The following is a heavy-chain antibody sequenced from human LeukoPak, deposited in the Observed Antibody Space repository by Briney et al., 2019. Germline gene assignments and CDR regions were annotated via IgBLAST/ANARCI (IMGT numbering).Heavy chain of an antibody. D-gene: IGHD3-10*01. CDR3: ARGRYYGSGSYLSLDY. V-gene: IGHV1-8*01. J-gene: IGHJ4*02. CDR2: MNPNSGNT. CDR1: GYTFTSYD. Sequence: ASVKVSCKASGYTFTSYDINWVRQATGQGLEWMGWMNPNSGNTGYAQKFQGRVTMTRNTSISTAYMELSSLRSEDTAVYYCARGRYYGSGSYLSLDYGGQGTLVTVSS.